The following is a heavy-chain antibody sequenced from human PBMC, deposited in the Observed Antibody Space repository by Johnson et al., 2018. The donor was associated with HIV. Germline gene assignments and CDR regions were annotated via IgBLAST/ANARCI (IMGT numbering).Heavy chain of an antibody. J-gene: IGHJ3*02. Sequence: EVQLVESGGGVVQPGRSLRLSCAASGFTFDDYAMHWVRQAPGKGLEWVSGISGSGGSTYYADSVKGRCTISRDNSKNTLYLQMNSLRAEDTAVYYCAKGGIDAFDIWGQGTMVTVSS. V-gene: IGHV3-23*04. CDR1: GFTFDDYA. D-gene: IGHD6-25*01. CDR2: ISGSGGST. CDR3: AKGGIDAFDI.